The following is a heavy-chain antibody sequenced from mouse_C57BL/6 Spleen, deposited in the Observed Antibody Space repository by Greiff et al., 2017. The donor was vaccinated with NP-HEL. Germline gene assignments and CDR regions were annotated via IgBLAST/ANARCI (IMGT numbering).Heavy chain of an antibody. D-gene: IGHD1-1*01. V-gene: IGHV1-82*01. CDR1: GYAFSSSW. CDR3: ARDYYGSSYGYFDY. Sequence: VQLVESGPELVKPGASVKISCKASGYAFSSSWMIWVKQRPGKGLEWIGRIYPGDGDTNYNGKFKGKATLTADKSSSTAYMQLSSLTSEDSAVYVCARDYYGSSYGYFDYWGQGTTLTVSS. CDR2: IYPGDGDT. J-gene: IGHJ2*01.